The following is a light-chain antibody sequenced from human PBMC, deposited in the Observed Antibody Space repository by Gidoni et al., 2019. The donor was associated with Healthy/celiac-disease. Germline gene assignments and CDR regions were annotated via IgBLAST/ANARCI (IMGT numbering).Light chain of an antibody. CDR1: SSNIGANYA. Sequence: SMLTLPPSVSASPALRATISCTGSSSNIGANYAVHWYQQLPGTAPKLLIYGNSNRPSGVPDRFSGSKSGNSASRANTGLQAEDEADYYCQSYDSSLSGYVFGGGTKLTVL. V-gene: IGLV1-40*01. CDR2: GNS. CDR3: QSYDSSLSGYV. J-gene: IGLJ3*02.